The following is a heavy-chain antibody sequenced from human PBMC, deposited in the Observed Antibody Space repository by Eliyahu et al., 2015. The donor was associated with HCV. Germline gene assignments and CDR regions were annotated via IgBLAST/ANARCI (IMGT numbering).Heavy chain of an antibody. CDR2: ISYDGSNK. J-gene: IGHJ4*02. CDR3: AKGRSSPSDYIDY. CDR1: GFTFSSYG. D-gene: IGHD3-10*01. Sequence: VQPGRSLRLSCAASGFTFSSYGMHWVRQAPGKGLEWVAVISYDGSNKYYADSVKGRFTISRDNSKNTLYLQMNSLRAEDTAVYYCAKGRSSPSDYIDYWGQGTLVTVSS. V-gene: IGHV3-30*18.